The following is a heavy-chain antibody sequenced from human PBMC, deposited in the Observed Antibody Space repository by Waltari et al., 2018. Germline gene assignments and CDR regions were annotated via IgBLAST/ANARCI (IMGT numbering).Heavy chain of an antibody. J-gene: IGHJ5*02. Sequence: QVQLVQSGAEVEKPGASVKVSCKASGYTFTNNDINWVRQAPGQGLEWMGWRNPNPGNTAYAKSFQGRVSMTRHISRDTAYLELTGLTSDDTAVYYWARESRGDYALDLWGQGTVVTVSS. V-gene: IGHV1-8*01. CDR3: ARESRGDYALDL. CDR2: RNPNPGNT. D-gene: IGHD4-17*01. CDR1: GYTFTNND.